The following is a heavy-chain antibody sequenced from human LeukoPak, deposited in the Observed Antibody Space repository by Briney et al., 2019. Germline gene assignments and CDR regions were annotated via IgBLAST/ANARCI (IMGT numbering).Heavy chain of an antibody. CDR1: GFTFSSYA. D-gene: IGHD3-10*02. Sequence: GGSLRLSCAASGFTFSSYAMTWVRQAPGKGLEWVSLIIGSADSTYYADSVKGRFVISRDNFGGMVFLQLNSLRVEDTALYYCARDLHYYVAMDVWGQGTTVTVS. CDR2: IIGSADST. V-gene: IGHV3-23*01. CDR3: ARDLHYYVAMDV. J-gene: IGHJ6*02.